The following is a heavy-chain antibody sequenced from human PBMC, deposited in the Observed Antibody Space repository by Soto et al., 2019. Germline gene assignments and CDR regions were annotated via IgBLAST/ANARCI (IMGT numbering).Heavy chain of an antibody. CDR2: MYHSGNT. CDR1: GSSISSSNW. D-gene: IGHD3-16*01. V-gene: IGHV4-4*02. J-gene: IGHJ4*02. CDR3: ARANAYRRGADY. Sequence: QVRLQESGPGLVKPSGTLSLTCAVSGSSISSSNWWSWVRQSPGKGLEWIGEMYHSGNTNYNPSLXRXXTISVDKSRNQFSLNLTSVTAADTAVYYCARANAYRRGADYWGQGTLVTVSS.